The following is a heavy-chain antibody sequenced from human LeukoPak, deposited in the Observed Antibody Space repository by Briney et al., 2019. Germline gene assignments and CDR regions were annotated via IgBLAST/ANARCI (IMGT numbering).Heavy chain of an antibody. D-gene: IGHD2-2*01. CDR2: INHSGST. V-gene: IGHV4-34*01. J-gene: IGHJ1*01. CDR3: ARRGIVVVVPAARPPGYFQH. Sequence: SETLSLTCAVYGGSFSGYYWSWIRQPPGKGLEWIGEINHSGSTNYNPSLKSRVTISVDTSKNQFSLKLSSVTAADTAVYYCARRGIVVVVPAARPPGYFQHWGQGTLVTVSS. CDR1: GGSFSGYY.